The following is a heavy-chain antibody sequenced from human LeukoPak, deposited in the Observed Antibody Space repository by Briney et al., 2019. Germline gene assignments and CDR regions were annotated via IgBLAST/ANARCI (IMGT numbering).Heavy chain of an antibody. J-gene: IGHJ5*02. CDR2: IYTSGST. Sequence: PSETLSLTCTVSGGSISSYYWSWIRQPPGKGLEWIGYIYTSGSTNYNPSLKSRVTMSVDTSKNQFSLKLSSVTAADTAVYYCARVVWELYSSGWYDPWGQGTLVTVSS. V-gene: IGHV4-4*09. CDR3: ARVVWELYSSGWYDP. CDR1: GGSISSYY. D-gene: IGHD6-19*01.